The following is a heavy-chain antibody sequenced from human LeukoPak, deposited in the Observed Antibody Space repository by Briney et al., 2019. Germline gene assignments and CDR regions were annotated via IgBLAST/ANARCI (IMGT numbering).Heavy chain of an antibody. CDR2: INHSGST. Sequence: PSETLSLTCAVYGGSFSGYYWSWIRQPPGKGPEWIGEINHSGSTNYNPSLKSRVTISVDTSKNQFSLKLSSVTAADTAVYYCARRGTRTNAFDIWGQGTLVTVSS. J-gene: IGHJ4*02. V-gene: IGHV4-34*01. D-gene: IGHD1-1*01. CDR1: GGSFSGYY. CDR3: ARRGTRTNAFDI.